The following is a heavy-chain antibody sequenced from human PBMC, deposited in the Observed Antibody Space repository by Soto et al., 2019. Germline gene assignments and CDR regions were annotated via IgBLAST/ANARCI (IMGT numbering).Heavy chain of an antibody. CDR1: GYTFTGYY. Sequence: ASVKVSCKASGYTFTGYYMHWVRQAPGQGLEWMGWINPNSGGTNYAQKFQGWVTMTRDTSISTAYMELSRLRSDDTAVYYCARDNGLYYDFWSGYMDVWGKGTTVTVSS. V-gene: IGHV1-2*04. CDR3: ARDNGLYYDFWSGYMDV. J-gene: IGHJ6*03. D-gene: IGHD3-3*01. CDR2: INPNSGGT.